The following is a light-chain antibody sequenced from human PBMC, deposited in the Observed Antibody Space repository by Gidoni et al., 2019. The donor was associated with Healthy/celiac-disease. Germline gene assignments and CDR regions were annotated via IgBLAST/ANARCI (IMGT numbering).Light chain of an antibody. Sequence: QSALTQPASVSGSPGQSITISCTGPSSDVGSYNLVSWYQQHPGKAPKLRISEGSKRPSGVSNRCSGSKSGNTASLTISGLQAEDEADYYCCSYAGSSTLVFGGGTKLTVL. CDR2: EGS. J-gene: IGLJ3*02. CDR1: SSDVGSYNL. CDR3: CSYAGSSTLV. V-gene: IGLV2-23*01.